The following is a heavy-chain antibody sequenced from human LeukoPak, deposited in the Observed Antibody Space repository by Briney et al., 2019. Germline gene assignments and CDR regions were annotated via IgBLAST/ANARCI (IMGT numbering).Heavy chain of an antibody. CDR1: GFTFSSYA. V-gene: IGHV3-23*01. Sequence: GGSLRLSCAASGFTFSSYAMSWVRQAPGKGLEWVSAISGSGGSTYYADSVKGRFTISRDNSKNTLYLQMNSLRAEDTAAYYCANGAGSYYNWGPHRDPSRYYFDYWGQGTLVTVSS. J-gene: IGHJ4*02. D-gene: IGHD3-10*01. CDR2: ISGSGGST. CDR3: ANGAGSYYNWGPHRDPSRYYFDY.